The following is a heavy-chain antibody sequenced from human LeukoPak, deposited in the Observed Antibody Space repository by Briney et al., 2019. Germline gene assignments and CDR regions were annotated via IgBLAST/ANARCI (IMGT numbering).Heavy chain of an antibody. Sequence: TVRVSCKASGGTFSGYAISWVRQAPGQGLEWMGEIIPIFVTANYAQQFQGRVTITADISTSTAYMELSSLRSEATAVYYCARAPRSSGSYTLFYFDYCGQGTLVTVS. CDR1: GGTFSGYA. J-gene: IGHJ4*02. V-gene: IGHV1-69*06. CDR3: ARAPRSSGSYTLFYFDY. D-gene: IGHD3-10*01. CDR2: IIPIFVTA.